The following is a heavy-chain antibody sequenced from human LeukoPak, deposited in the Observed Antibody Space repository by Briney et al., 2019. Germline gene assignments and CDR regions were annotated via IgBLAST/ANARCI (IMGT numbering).Heavy chain of an antibody. CDR3: ARDPPGSYYRGIYYYYGMDV. CDR1: GGSISSYY. CDR2: IYTSGST. V-gene: IGHV4-4*07. D-gene: IGHD3-10*01. Sequence: SETLSLTCTVSGGSISSYYWSWIRQPAGKGLEWIGRIYTSGSTNYNPSLKSRVTMSVDTSKNQFSLKLSSVTAADTAVYYCARDPPGSYYRGIYYYYGMDVWGQGTTVTVSS. J-gene: IGHJ6*02.